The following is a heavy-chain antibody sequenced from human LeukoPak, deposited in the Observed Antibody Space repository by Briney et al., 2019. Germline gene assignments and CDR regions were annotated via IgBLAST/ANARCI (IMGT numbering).Heavy chain of an antibody. CDR3: ARDFTTVTTHWFDP. CDR1: GISFSSNA. V-gene: IGHV3-21*01. D-gene: IGHD4-17*01. J-gene: IGHJ5*02. Sequence: KSGRSLRLSCAASGISFSSNAMHWVRQAPGKGLEWVSSISSSSYIYYADSVKGRFTISRDNAKNSLYLQMNSLRAEDTAVYYCARDFTTVTTHWFDPWGQGTLVTVSS. CDR2: ISSSSYI.